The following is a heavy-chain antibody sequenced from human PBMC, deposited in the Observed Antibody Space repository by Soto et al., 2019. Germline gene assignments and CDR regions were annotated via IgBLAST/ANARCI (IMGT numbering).Heavy chain of an antibody. CDR1: GVSLRTCGMS. J-gene: IGHJ6*02. D-gene: IGHD6-13*01. CDR2: IDWDDDK. V-gene: IGHV2-70*01. Sequence: SGTTLVNPKQTLTLTCTFSGVSLRTCGMSVSWLRQPPGKALEWLELIDWDDDKYYSTYLKTRITISKDTSKNQVVLTMTNMDPVDTATYYCARIPSSSSSYCCYGMDVWGQGTTVTVSS. CDR3: ARIPSSSSSYCCYGMDV.